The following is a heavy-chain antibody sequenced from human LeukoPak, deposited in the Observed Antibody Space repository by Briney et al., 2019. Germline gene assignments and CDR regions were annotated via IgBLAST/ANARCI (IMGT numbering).Heavy chain of an antibody. CDR2: ISGSGGTT. D-gene: IGHD1-14*01. CDR3: AKVSGGGLYYDGMDV. V-gene: IGHV3-23*01. Sequence: PGGSLRLSCAASGFSSRNYAMSWVRQAPGKGLEWVSVISGSGGTTYYADSVKGRFTISRDSSKNTLYLQMNSLRAEDTAVYYCAKVSGGGLYYDGMDVWGQGTTVTVSS. CDR1: GFSSRNYA. J-gene: IGHJ6*02.